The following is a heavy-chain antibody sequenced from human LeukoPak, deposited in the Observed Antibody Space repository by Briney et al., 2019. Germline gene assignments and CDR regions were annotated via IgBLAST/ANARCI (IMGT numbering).Heavy chain of an antibody. D-gene: IGHD4-17*01. J-gene: IGHJ3*01. Sequence: SQTLSLTCTVSGGSISSGSYYWSWIRQPAGKGLEWIGRIYTSGSTNYNPSLKSRVTMSVDTSKNQFSLKLSSVTAADTAVYYCARIGDYGEDAFDVWGQGTMVTVSS. CDR3: ARIGDYGEDAFDV. CDR2: IYTSGST. CDR1: GGSISSGSYY. V-gene: IGHV4-61*02.